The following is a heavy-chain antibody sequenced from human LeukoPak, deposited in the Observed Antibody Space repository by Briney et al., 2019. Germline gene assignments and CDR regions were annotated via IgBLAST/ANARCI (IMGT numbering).Heavy chain of an antibody. CDR3: ARDGLTDFDS. J-gene: IGHJ4*02. CDR1: GFTFSSFP. CDR2: ISVSGTTT. D-gene: IGHD7-27*01. V-gene: IGHV3-48*03. Sequence: PGGSLRLSCAASGFTFSSFPMNWVRQAPGEGPEWVSYISVSGTTTFHPDSVKGRFTISRDNPKNSLYLEMNSLRAEATTVYYCARDGLTDFDSWGLGTLVTVSS.